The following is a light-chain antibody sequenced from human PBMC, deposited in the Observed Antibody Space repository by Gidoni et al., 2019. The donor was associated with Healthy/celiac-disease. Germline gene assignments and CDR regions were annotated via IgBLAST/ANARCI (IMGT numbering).Light chain of an antibody. CDR3: QQYNNWPPMYT. J-gene: IGKJ2*01. Sequence: EIVMTQSPATLSVSPGERATLPCRACQSINSHLAWYQQKPGQAPRLLIYGASTRTSGIPVRFSGSGSGTEFALTISSLRSEDFAVYYCQQYNNWPPMYTFGQGTKLEIK. CDR1: QSINSH. V-gene: IGKV3-15*01. CDR2: GAS.